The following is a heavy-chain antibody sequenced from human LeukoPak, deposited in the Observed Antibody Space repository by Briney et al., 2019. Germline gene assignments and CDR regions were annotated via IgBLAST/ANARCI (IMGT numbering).Heavy chain of an antibody. D-gene: IGHD4-17*01. J-gene: IGHJ4*02. Sequence: GASVKVSCKASGYTFTSYDINWVRQAPGQGLEWMGWVSPYNGITNYAQKFQGRVTMTTDTSTSTAYMELRSLRSDDTAVYYCAREATVTMDYWGQGTLVTVSS. CDR3: AREATVTMDY. V-gene: IGHV1-18*01. CDR1: GYTFTSYD. CDR2: VSPYNGIT.